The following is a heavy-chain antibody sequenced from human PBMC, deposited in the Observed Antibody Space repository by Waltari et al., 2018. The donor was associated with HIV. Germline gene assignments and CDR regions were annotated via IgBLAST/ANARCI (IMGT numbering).Heavy chain of an antibody. CDR1: GGTFSSYA. D-gene: IGHD1-26*01. CDR2: HIPIFGTA. V-gene: IGHV1-69*19. CDR3: ARGGSSGNLPGWWFDP. Sequence: QVQLVQSGAEVKKPGSSVKVSCKASGGTFSSYAISWVRQAPGQGLGWMGGHIPIFGTANYAQNFQGRVTITADVSTSTAYMELSSLSSEDTAVYYCARGGSSGNLPGWWFDPWGQGTLVTVSS. J-gene: IGHJ5*02.